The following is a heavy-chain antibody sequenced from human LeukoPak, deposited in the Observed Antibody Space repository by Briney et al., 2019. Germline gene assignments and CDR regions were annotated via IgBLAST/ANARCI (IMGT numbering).Heavy chain of an antibody. J-gene: IGHJ6*03. CDR2: FDPEDGET. CDR3: ARASTIFGVPPPFYYMDV. D-gene: IGHD3-3*01. V-gene: IGHV1-24*01. Sequence: ASVKVSCKVSGYTLTELSMHWVRQAPGKGLEWMGGFDPEDGETIYAQKFQGRVTMTEDTSTDTAYMELSSLRSEDTAVYYCARASTIFGVPPPFYYMDVWGKGTTVTVSS. CDR1: GYTLTELS.